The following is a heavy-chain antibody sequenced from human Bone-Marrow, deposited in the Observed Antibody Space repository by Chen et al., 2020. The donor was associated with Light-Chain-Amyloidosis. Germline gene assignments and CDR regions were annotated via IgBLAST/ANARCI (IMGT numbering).Heavy chain of an antibody. Sequence: EVQLVESGGGVVQPGGSLRLSCTVSGFCVCSNSRGWVRQAPGEGLESVSVFCGGARTHYAESVKGRCTISRDCSKNTLFLQLNSLRDDDTALYYCATGPPHPKMLWPPNCYFDLWGRGTLVTVSS. D-gene: IGHD2-8*01. CDR3: ATGPPHPKMLWPPNCYFDL. V-gene: IGHV3-53*02. J-gene: IGHJ2*01. CDR1: GFCVCSNS. CDR2: FCGGART.